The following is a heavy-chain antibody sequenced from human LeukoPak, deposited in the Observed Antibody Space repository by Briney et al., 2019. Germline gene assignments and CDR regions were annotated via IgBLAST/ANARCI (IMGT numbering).Heavy chain of an antibody. J-gene: IGHJ3*02. CDR1: GGSISSGSYY. CDR3: ARHDSSGPYNAFDI. V-gene: IGHV4-61*02. CDR2: IYTSGST. Sequence: SQTLSLTCTVSGGSISSGSYYWSWIRQPAGKGLEWIGRIYTSGSTYYNPSLKSRVTISVGTSKNQFSLKLSSVTAADTAVYYCARHDSSGPYNAFDIWGQGTMVTVSS. D-gene: IGHD3-22*01.